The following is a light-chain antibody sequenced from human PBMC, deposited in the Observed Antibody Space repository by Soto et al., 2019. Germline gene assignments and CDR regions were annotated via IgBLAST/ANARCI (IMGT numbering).Light chain of an antibody. V-gene: IGKV3D-15*01. CDR2: GAS. Sequence: MTQSPSTLSAAIGDRVTITCRASQSINSWLAWYQQKPGQAPRLLIYGASTRATGLPARFSGSGSGTEFTLTISSLQSEDFAAYYCHQYNHWPFTFGQGTRLENK. CDR3: HQYNHWPFT. CDR1: QSINSW. J-gene: IGKJ5*01.